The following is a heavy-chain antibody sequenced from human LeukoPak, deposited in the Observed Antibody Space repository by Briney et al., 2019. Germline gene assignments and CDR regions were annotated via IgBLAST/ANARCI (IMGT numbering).Heavy chain of an antibody. CDR1: GFTFSSYR. V-gene: IGHV3-7*01. Sequence: GGSLRLSCAASGFTFSSYRLSWVRQAPGKGLEWVANMKQDGSEKYYVDSVKGRFTISRDNAKNSLYLQMNSLRAEDTAVYYCARGGYNYFDYWGQGTRVTVSS. CDR2: MKQDGSEK. J-gene: IGHJ4*02. CDR3: ARGGYNYFDY. D-gene: IGHD3-16*02.